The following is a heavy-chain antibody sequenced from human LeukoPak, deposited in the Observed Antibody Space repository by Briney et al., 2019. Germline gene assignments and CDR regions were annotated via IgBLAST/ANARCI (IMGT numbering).Heavy chain of an antibody. CDR1: GFTFSSYA. Sequence: GGSLRLPCAASGFTFSSYAMSWVRQAPGKGREWVSAISGSGGSTYYADSVKGRFTISRDNSKNTLYLQMDSLRAEDTAVYYCAKDLLPSSPYNWNDVYAFDIWGQGTMVTVSS. D-gene: IGHD1-1*01. J-gene: IGHJ3*02. CDR3: AKDLLPSSPYNWNDVYAFDI. CDR2: ISGSGGST. V-gene: IGHV3-23*01.